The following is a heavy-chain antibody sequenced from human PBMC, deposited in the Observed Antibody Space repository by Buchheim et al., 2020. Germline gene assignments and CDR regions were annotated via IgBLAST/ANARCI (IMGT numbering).Heavy chain of an antibody. V-gene: IGHV4-39*01. J-gene: IGHJ5*02. CDR2: IDDGGST. CDR1: GGSISSSSYY. D-gene: IGHD3-22*01. Sequence: QLQLQESGPGLVKPSETLSLTCTVSGGSISSSSYYWGWIRQPPGKGLEWIGSIDDGGSTYYKPSLKSRVTISVDTSKNQFSPKLSSVTAADTAVYYCARLGAYYSDSSGYHNWFDPWGQGTL. CDR3: ARLGAYYSDSSGYHNWFDP.